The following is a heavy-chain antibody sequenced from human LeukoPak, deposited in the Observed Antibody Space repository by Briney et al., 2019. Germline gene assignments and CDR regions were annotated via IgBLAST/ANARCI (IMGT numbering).Heavy chain of an antibody. CDR1: GYTFTDYY. V-gene: IGHV1-2*02. CDR2: INPNNGGT. J-gene: IGHJ4*02. Sequence: GASVKVSCKASGYTFTDYYMHWVRQAPGQGLEWKGWINPNNGGTKYAQKFQGRVTMTRDTCISTAYMELSSLRSDDTAVYYCAAPRYCNGGSCYQSFDYWGQGNLVTVSA. CDR3: AAPRYCNGGSCYQSFDY. D-gene: IGHD2-15*01.